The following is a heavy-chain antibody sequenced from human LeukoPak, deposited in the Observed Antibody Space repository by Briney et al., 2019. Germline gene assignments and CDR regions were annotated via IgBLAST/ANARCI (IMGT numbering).Heavy chain of an antibody. J-gene: IGHJ4*02. CDR3: AREPYGSGSYQFDY. V-gene: IGHV3-48*02. Sequence: SGGSLRLSCAASGFTFSSHSMSWVRRAPGKGLEWVSYISGESSTIYYADSVKGRFTISRDNAKNSLYLQMNSLRDEDTAVYYCAREPYGSGSYQFDYWGQGTLVTVSS. D-gene: IGHD3-10*01. CDR1: GFTFSSHS. CDR2: ISGESSTI.